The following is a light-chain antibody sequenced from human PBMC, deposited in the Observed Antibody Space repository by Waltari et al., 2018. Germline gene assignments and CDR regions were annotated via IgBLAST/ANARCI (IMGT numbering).Light chain of an antibody. V-gene: IGKV3-11*01. J-gene: IGKJ2*01. CDR1: QSVGTY. CDR3: QQRSDWPPDT. Sequence: EIVLTQSPATLSLSPGERATLSCRASQSVGTYLVWYQQKPGQVPRLLIYDATNRATGIPARFSVSGSGTDFTLTISSLEPEDFAVYYCQQRSDWPPDTFGQGTKLEIK. CDR2: DAT.